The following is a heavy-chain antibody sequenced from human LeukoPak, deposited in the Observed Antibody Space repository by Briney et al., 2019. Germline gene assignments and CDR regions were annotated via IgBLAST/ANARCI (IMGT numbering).Heavy chain of an antibody. CDR3: AKSSAVAGSRGFFDY. D-gene: IGHD6-19*01. CDR1: GFTVSSNY. CDR2: IYSGGST. J-gene: IGHJ4*02. V-gene: IGHV3-66*01. Sequence: PGGSLRLSCAASGFTVSSNYMSWVRQAPGKGLEWVSVIYSGGSTYYADSVKGRFTISRDNSKNTLYLQMNSLRAEDTALYYCAKSSAVAGSRGFFDYWGQGTLVTVSS.